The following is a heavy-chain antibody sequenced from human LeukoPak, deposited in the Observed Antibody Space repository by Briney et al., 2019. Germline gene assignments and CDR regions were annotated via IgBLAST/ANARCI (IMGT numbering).Heavy chain of an antibody. CDR3: ARDLSPVVRASPMGY. Sequence: GTSLRLSCAASGFXFTSYGIHWVRQAPGKGLEWVAFITYDGYYKYYSDSVKGRFTISSDTSKNTMYRQMNSLRAEDTAVYYCARDLSPVVRASPMGYWGQGTLVTVSS. D-gene: IGHD3-10*01. CDR2: ITYDGYYK. V-gene: IGHV3-30*03. CDR1: GFXFTSYG. J-gene: IGHJ4*02.